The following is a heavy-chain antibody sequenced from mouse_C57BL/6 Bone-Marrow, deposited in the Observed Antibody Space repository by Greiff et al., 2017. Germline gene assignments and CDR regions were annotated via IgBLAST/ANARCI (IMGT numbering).Heavy chain of an antibody. CDR2: INPNNGGT. CDR3: ARLFYDGYSY. Sequence: VQLQQSGPELVKPGASVKISCKASGYTFTDYYMNWVKQSHGKSLEWIGDINPNNGGTSYNQKFKGKATLTVDKSSSTAYMELRSLTSEDSAVYHCARLFYDGYSYWGQGTLVTVSA. J-gene: IGHJ3*01. D-gene: IGHD2-3*01. V-gene: IGHV1-26*01. CDR1: GYTFTDYY.